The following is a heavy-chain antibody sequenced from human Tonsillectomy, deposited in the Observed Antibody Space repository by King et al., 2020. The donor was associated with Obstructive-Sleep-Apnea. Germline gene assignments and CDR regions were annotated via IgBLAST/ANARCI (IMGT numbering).Heavy chain of an antibody. J-gene: IGHJ2*01. V-gene: IGHV4-61*01. CDR1: GGSVSSGSYY. Sequence: QLQESGPGLVKPSETLSLTCTVSGGSVSSGSYYWRWIRQPPGKGLEWIGYIYYSGSTNYNPSLKSRVTISVDTSKNQFSLKLSSVTAADTAVYYCARELAVADVYFDLWGRGTLVTVSS. CDR2: IYYSGST. CDR3: ARELAVADVYFDL. D-gene: IGHD6-19*01.